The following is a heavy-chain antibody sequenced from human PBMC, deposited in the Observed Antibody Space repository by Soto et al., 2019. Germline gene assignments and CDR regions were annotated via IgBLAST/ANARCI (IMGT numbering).Heavy chain of an antibody. J-gene: IGHJ4*02. CDR2: ISGSGGST. CDR1: GFTFSSCA. Sequence: EVQLLESGGGLVQPGGSLRLSCAASGFTFSSCAMSWVRQAPGKGLEWVSAISGSGGSTYYADSVKGRFTISRDNSKNTLYLQMNSLRAEDTAVYYCAKDGAYYYDSSGYYLWGSSFGYWGQGTLVTVSS. CDR3: AKDGAYYYDSSGYYLWGSSFGY. D-gene: IGHD3-22*01. V-gene: IGHV3-23*01.